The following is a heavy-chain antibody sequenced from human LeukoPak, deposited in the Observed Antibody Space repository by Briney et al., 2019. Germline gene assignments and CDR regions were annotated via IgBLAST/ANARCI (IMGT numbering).Heavy chain of an antibody. V-gene: IGHV5-51*01. CDR2: IYPGDSDT. J-gene: IGHJ6*02. CDR3: ARASSGWSGMDV. D-gene: IGHD6-19*01. CDR1: GYSFTTYW. Sequence: PGESLKISCKGSGYSFTTYWIGWVRQMPGKGLEWMGVIYPGDSDTRYSPSFQGQVAFSADKSINTAYLQWGSLKASDTAIYYCARASSGWSGMDVWGQGTTVTVSS.